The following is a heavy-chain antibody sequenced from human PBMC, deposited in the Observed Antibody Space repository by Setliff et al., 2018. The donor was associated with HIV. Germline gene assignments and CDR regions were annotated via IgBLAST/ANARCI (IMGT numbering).Heavy chain of an antibody. CDR2: IYSGGST. CDR1: GFRFDNYG. J-gene: IGHJ2*01. Sequence: AGGSLRLSCAASGFRFDNYGMNWVRQAPGKGLEWVSIIYSGGSTYYADSVKGRFTISRDNSKNTLYLQINSLRAEDTAVYYCARDRDTTIWYFDLWGRGTLVTVSS. V-gene: IGHV3-23*03. D-gene: IGHD5-12*01. CDR3: ARDRDTTIWYFDL.